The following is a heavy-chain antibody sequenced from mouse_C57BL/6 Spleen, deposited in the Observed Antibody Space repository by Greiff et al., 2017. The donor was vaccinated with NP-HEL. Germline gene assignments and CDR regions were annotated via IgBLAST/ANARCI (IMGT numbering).Heavy chain of an antibody. Sequence: VQLQQPGAELVMPGASVKLSCKASGYTFTSYWMHWVKQSPGQGLEWIGEIDPSDSYTNYNQKFKGKSTLTVDKSSSTAYMQRSSLTSEDSAVYYCARRYYGSSLDYCGQGTTLTVSS. CDR3: ARRYYGSSLDY. V-gene: IGHV1-69*01. CDR1: GYTFTSYW. J-gene: IGHJ2*01. CDR2: IDPSDSYT. D-gene: IGHD1-1*01.